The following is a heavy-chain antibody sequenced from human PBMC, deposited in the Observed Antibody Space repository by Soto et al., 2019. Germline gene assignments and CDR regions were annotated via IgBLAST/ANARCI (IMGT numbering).Heavy chain of an antibody. CDR3: ARDRYGDTEDYYGMDV. V-gene: IGHV4-4*07. CDR2: IYTSGST. J-gene: IGHJ6*02. Sequence: NLPETLSLTCTVSGGSISSYYWSWIRQPAGKGLEWIGRIYTSGSTNYNPSLKSRVTMSVDTSKNQFSLKLSSVTAADTAVYYCARDRYGDTEDYYGMDVWGQGTTVTVSS. CDR1: GGSISSYY. D-gene: IGHD4-17*01.